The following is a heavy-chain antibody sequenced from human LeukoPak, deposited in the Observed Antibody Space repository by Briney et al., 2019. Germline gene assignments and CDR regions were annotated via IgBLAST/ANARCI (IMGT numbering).Heavy chain of an antibody. Sequence: SETLSLTCTVSGGSISSYYRSWVRQPPGKGLEWIGYIYYSGSTNYNPSLKSRVTISVDTSKNQFSLNLGSVTAGDTAVYYCARVRGSYCDYWGQGTLVTVSS. V-gene: IGHV4-59*01. CDR3: ARVRGSYCDY. CDR1: GGSISSYY. CDR2: IYYSGST. D-gene: IGHD1-26*01. J-gene: IGHJ4*02.